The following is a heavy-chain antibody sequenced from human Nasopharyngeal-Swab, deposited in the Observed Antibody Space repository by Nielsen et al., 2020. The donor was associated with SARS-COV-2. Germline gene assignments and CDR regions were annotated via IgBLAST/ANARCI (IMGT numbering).Heavy chain of an antibody. CDR2: ISSSGSTI. J-gene: IGHJ3*02. D-gene: IGHD4-17*01. CDR3: AGGSYGDKDAFDI. Sequence: GESLKISCAASGFTFSDYYMSWIRQAPGKGLEWVSYISSSGSTIYYADSVKGRFTISRDNAKNSLYLQMNSLRAEDTAVYYCAGGSYGDKDAFDIWGQGTMVTVSS. CDR1: GFTFSDYY. V-gene: IGHV3-11*01.